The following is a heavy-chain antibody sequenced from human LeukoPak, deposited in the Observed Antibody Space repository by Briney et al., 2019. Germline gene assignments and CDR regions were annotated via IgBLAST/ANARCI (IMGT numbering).Heavy chain of an antibody. CDR2: IYYSGST. V-gene: IGHV4-31*03. D-gene: IGHD3-16*02. Sequence: SETLSLTCTVSGGSISSGGYYWSWIRQHPGKGLEWIGYIYYSGSTYYNPSLKSRVTISVDTSKNQFSLKLSSVTAADTAVYYCASRYDYVWGSYRYEDYPSKPPFFDYWGQGTLVTVSS. CDR3: ASRYDYVWGSYRYEDYPSKPPFFDY. J-gene: IGHJ4*02. CDR1: GGSISSGGYY.